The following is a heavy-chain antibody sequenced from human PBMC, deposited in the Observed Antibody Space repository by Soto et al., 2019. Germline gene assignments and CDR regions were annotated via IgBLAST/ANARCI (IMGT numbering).Heavy chain of an antibody. D-gene: IGHD2-21*02. CDR1: GESISRSSYY. Sequence: SETLSLTCIVSGESISRSSYYWGWIRQPPGKGLEWIGSIYYSGRTYYNPSFKSRVTISIDTSKNQFSLKLSSVTATDTAVYYCARQRTTVVTQAYFDHWGQGALVTVSS. CDR3: ARQRTTVVTQAYFDH. V-gene: IGHV4-39*01. J-gene: IGHJ4*02. CDR2: IYYSGRT.